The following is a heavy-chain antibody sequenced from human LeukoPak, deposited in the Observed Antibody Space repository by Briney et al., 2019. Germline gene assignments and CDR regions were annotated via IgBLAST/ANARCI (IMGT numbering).Heavy chain of an antibody. CDR1: GASFNSDDQY. J-gene: IGHJ4*02. CDR3: SRGLDSRKLGY. Sequence: PSETLSLTCTVSGASFNSDDQYWNCIPHSPGKGLEWIVSIHPSGMLYNNPSLASRVTMSRNTSKNQFSLNLNSVTAADTAVYFCSRGLDSRKLGYWGQGILVTVSS. D-gene: IGHD3-22*01. CDR2: IHPSGML. V-gene: IGHV4-31*03.